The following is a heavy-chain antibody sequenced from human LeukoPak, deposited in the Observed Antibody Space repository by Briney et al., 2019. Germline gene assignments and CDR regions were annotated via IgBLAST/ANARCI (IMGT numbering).Heavy chain of an antibody. J-gene: IGHJ4*02. Sequence: SETLSLTCTVSGGSISSGGYYWSWIRQHPGKGLEWIGYIYYSGSTYYNPSLKSRVTISVDTSKNQFSLKLSSVTAADTAVYYCARDFTGYCSSSGCRAFDYWGQGTLVTVSS. V-gene: IGHV4-31*03. D-gene: IGHD2-2*01. CDR2: IYYSGST. CDR1: GGSISSGGYY. CDR3: ARDFTGYCSSSGCRAFDY.